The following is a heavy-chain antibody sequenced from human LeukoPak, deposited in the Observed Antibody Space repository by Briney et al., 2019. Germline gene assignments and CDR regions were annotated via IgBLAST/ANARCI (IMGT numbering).Heavy chain of an antibody. CDR1: GGTFSSYA. CDR2: IISIFGTA. V-gene: IGHV1-69*06. CDR3: ARMSGNVVVPAGTLGYYYYYGMDV. Sequence: SVKVSCKASGGTFSSYAISWVRQAPGQGLEWMGGIISIFGTANYAQKFQGRVTITADKSTSTAYMELSSLRSEDTAVYYCARMSGNVVVPAGTLGYYYYYGMDVWGKGTTVTVSS. J-gene: IGHJ6*04. D-gene: IGHD2-2*01.